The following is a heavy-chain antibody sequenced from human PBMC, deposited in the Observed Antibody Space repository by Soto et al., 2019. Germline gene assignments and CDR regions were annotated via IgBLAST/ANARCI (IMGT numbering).Heavy chain of an antibody. V-gene: IGHV3-30*18. D-gene: IGHD3-3*01. Sequence: HPGGSLRLSCAASGFTFSSYGMHWVRQAPGKGLEWVAVISYDGSNKYYADSVKGRFTISRDNSKNTLYLQMNSLRAEDTAVYYCAKGIDDFWSGLIPSFYYYGMDVWGQGTTVTVSS. CDR3: AKGIDDFWSGLIPSFYYYGMDV. CDR1: GFTFSSYG. CDR2: ISYDGSNK. J-gene: IGHJ6*02.